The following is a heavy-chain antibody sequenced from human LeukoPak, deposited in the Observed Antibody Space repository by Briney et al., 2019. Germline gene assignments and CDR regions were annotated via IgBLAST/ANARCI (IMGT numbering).Heavy chain of an antibody. CDR3: ARDLWTYSSSWSPDY. D-gene: IGHD6-13*01. J-gene: IGHJ4*02. CDR1: GFTFSNCA. CDR2: ISYDGSNK. Sequence: GGSLRLSCAASGFTFSNCAMHWVRQAPGKGLEWVAVISYDGSNKYYADSVKGRFTISRDNSKNTLYLQMNSLRAEDTAVYYCARDLWTYSSSWSPDYWGQGTLVTVSS. V-gene: IGHV3-30-3*01.